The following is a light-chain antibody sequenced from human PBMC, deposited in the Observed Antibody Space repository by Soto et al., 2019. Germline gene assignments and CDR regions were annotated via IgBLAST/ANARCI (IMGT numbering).Light chain of an antibody. CDR1: ESISNY. Sequence: EIVLTQSPATLSLSPGERATLSCRASESISNYLSWYQQTPGQAPRLLIRDASNRATGVPARFSGSGSGTDFTLTHSSLDPEDFALYHCQHRSKFGQGTRLEIK. V-gene: IGKV3-11*01. J-gene: IGKJ5*01. CDR3: QHRSK. CDR2: DAS.